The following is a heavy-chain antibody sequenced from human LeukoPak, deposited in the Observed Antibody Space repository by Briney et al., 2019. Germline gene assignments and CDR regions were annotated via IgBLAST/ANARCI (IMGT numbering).Heavy chain of an antibody. D-gene: IGHD3-9*01. Sequence: GESLKISCKGSGYRFTSYWIGWVRQMPGKGLEWMGIIYPGDSDTRYSTSFQGQVTISADKSISTAYLQWSSLKASDTAMYYCARHLGDDILTGYFHYWGQGTLVTVSS. J-gene: IGHJ4*02. CDR3: ARHLGDDILTGYFHY. CDR1: GYRFTSYW. V-gene: IGHV5-51*01. CDR2: IYPGDSDT.